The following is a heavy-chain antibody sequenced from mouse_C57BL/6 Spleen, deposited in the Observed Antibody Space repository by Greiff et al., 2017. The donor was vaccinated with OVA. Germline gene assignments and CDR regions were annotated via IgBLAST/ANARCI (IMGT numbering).Heavy chain of an antibody. Sequence: EVKLVESGGGLVQPGGSMKLSCVASGFTFSNYWMNWVRQSPEKGLEWVAQIRLKSDNYATHCAESVKGRFTISRDDSKSSVYLQMNNLRAEDTGIYYCTRDYDGFAYWGQGTLVTVSA. J-gene: IGHJ3*01. V-gene: IGHV6-3*01. CDR3: TRDYDGFAY. D-gene: IGHD2-4*01. CDR2: IRLKSDNYAT. CDR1: GFTFSNYW.